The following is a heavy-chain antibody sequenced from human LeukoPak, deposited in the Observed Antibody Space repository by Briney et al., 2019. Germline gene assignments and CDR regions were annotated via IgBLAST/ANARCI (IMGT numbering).Heavy chain of an antibody. CDR1: GFTFSSYS. CDR3: AREERGYYYASSGYSPFDY. Sequence: PGGSLRRSCAGSGFTFSSYSMNWVGQAPGKGLEWGSSISSSSSYIYYADSVKGRFTISRDNAKTSLYLQMNSLRAEDTAVYYCAREERGYYYASSGYSPFDYWGQGTLVTVSS. CDR2: ISSSSSYI. V-gene: IGHV3-21*01. J-gene: IGHJ4*02. D-gene: IGHD3-22*01.